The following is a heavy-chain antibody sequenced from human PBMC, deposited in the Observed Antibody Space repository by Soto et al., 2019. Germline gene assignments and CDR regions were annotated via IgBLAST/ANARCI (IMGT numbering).Heavy chain of an antibody. CDR2: TIPSFGTA. CDR1: GGTFSSYA. D-gene: IGHD3-3*01. Sequence: SVKVSFKACGGTFSSYAISLVRQAPGHGLEWIAPTIPSFGTATYAQKFQVRVTITADESTSTAYMDLSSLRSEDTAVYYCARSDLTIFGVVTSPGDYYYYGMDVWGQGTTVTVSS. V-gene: IGHV1-69*13. J-gene: IGHJ6*02. CDR3: ARSDLTIFGVVTSPGDYYYYGMDV.